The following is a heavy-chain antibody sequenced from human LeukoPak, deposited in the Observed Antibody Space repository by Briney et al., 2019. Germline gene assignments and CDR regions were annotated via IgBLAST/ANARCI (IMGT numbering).Heavy chain of an antibody. Sequence: SETLSLTCAVSGGSISSSNWWSWVRQPPGKGLEWIGEIYHSGSTNYNPSLKSRVTISVDRSKNQFSLKLSSVTPATTAVYSCPHPRPRGPLEAFVFWGQGTMVTFSS. CDR3: PHPRPRGPLEAFVF. J-gene: IGHJ3*01. CDR2: IYHSGST. CDR1: GGSISSSNW. D-gene: IGHD3-3*01. V-gene: IGHV4-4*02.